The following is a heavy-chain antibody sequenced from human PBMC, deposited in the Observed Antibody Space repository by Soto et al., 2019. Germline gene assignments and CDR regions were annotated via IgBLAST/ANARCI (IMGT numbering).Heavy chain of an antibody. CDR1: GFTFSSYS. Sequence: GSLRLSCAASGFTFSSYSMNWVRQAPGKGLEWVSYISSSSSTIYYADSVKGRFTISRDNAKNSLYLQMNSLRDEDTAVYYCARDTSPYRADSGYDWDAFDIWGQGTMVTVSS. J-gene: IGHJ3*02. V-gene: IGHV3-48*02. CDR3: ARDTSPYRADSGYDWDAFDI. CDR2: ISSSSSTI. D-gene: IGHD5-12*01.